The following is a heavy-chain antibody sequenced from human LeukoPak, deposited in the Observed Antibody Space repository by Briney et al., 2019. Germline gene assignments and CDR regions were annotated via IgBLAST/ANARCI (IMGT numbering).Heavy chain of an antibody. J-gene: IGHJ4*02. CDR2: INPNSGGT. CDR1: GYTFTGYY. V-gene: IGHV1-2*02. CDR3: ARVYSSGWARFDY. D-gene: IGHD6-19*01. Sequence: ASVKVSCKASGYTFTGYYMHWVRQAPGQGLEWMGWINPNSGGTNYAQKFQGRVTMTRDTSISTAYMELRSLRSDDTAVYYCARVYSSGWARFDYWGQGTLVTVSS.